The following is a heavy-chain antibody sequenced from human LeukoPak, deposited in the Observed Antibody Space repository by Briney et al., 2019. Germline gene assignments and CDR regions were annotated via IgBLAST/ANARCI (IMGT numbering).Heavy chain of an antibody. CDR3: ARLYSSSYFDY. J-gene: IGHJ4*02. D-gene: IGHD6-6*01. CDR1: GFTVSSNY. Sequence: GGSLRLSCAASGFTVSSNYMSWVRQAPGKGLEWVSVIYSGGSTYYADSVKGRFTIFRDNSKNTLYLQMNSLRAEDTAVYYCARLYSSSYFDYWGQGTLVTVSS. CDR2: IYSGGST. V-gene: IGHV3-53*01.